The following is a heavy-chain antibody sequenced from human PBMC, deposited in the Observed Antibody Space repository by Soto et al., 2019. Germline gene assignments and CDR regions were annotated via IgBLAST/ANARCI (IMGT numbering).Heavy chain of an antibody. V-gene: IGHV4-4*07. Sequence: QVQLQESGPGLVKPSETLSLTCTVSGGSISSYYWSWIRQPAGKGLEWIGRIYTSGSTNYNPSLKSRVTMSVYTSKNQFSLKLSSVTAADTAVYYCARDPKITMVRGVVPYYYYGMDVWGQGTTVTVSS. CDR3: ARDPKITMVRGVVPYYYYGMDV. D-gene: IGHD3-10*01. CDR2: IYTSGST. CDR1: GGSISSYY. J-gene: IGHJ6*02.